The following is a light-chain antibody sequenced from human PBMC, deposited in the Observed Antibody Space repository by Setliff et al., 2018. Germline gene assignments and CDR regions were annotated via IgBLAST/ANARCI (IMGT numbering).Light chain of an antibody. CDR1: QDIRSY. V-gene: IGKV1-9*01. CDR3: QQLNSYRH. Sequence: DTQLTQSPSFLSASVGDRVTITCRASQDIRSYLVWYEPKPGKAPKLLIYGASTLQSGVPSRFSGSGSGKEFTLTISSLQPEDFATYYGQQLNSYRHVGQGTRLEIK. J-gene: IGKJ5*01. CDR2: GAS.